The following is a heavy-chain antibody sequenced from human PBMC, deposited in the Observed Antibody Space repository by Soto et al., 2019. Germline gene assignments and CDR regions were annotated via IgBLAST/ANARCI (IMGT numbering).Heavy chain of an antibody. V-gene: IGHV3-33*01. CDR2: IWYDGSNK. CDR3: ERDQDSGSYGFYFDY. Sequence: GGSLRLSCAASGFTFSSYGMHWVRQAPGKGLEWVAVIWYDGSNKYYADSVKGRFTISRDNSKNTLYLQMNSLRAEDTAVYYCERDQDSGSYGFYFDYWGQGTLVTVYS. D-gene: IGHD1-26*01. J-gene: IGHJ4*02. CDR1: GFTFSSYG.